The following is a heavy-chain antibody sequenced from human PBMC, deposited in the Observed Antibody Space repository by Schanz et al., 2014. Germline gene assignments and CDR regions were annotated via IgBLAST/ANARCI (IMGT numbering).Heavy chain of an antibody. V-gene: IGHV3-7*03. J-gene: IGHJ4*02. CDR1: GFTFSSYG. CDR3: ARDPNSVNEIDY. CDR2: IKGDSSEK. Sequence: VQLVESGGDVVQPGRSLRLSCAASGFTFSSYGMHWVRQAPGKGLEWVANIKGDSSEKNYVDSVKGRFTLSRDNAKKTMDLQMNSLRVEDTAVYYCARDPNSVNEIDYWGQGTLVTVSS. D-gene: IGHD5-12*01.